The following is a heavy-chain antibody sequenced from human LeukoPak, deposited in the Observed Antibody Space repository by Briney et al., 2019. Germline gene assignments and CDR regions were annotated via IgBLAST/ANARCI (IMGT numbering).Heavy chain of an antibody. D-gene: IGHD1-26*01. J-gene: IGHJ4*02. CDR1: GGSISSSSYY. V-gene: IGHV4-39*07. Sequence: SETLSLTCTVSGGSISSSSYYWGWIRQPPGKGLEWIGSIYHSGSTYYNPSLKSRVTISVDTSKNQFSLKLSSVTAADTAVYYCARAGGSYNPPSSYWGQGTLVTVSS. CDR3: ARAGGSYNPPSSY. CDR2: IYHSGST.